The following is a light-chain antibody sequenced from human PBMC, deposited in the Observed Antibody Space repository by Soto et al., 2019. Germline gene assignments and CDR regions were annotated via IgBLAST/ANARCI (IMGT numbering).Light chain of an antibody. J-gene: IGKJ5*01. V-gene: IGKV3-20*01. CDR3: QQYGSSPPIT. CDR2: CAS. Sequence: EIVFTQSAVAMSLSPGKRATLSCRASHSLSSTYLAWYQQKPCHAPRLLIFCASSMATSIPDGFSGSGSGTDFTLTISRLEPEDFAVYYCQQYGSSPPITFGQGTRLEIK. CDR1: HSLSSTY.